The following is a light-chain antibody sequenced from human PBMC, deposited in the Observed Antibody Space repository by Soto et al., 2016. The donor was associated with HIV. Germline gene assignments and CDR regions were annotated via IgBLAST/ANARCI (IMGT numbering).Light chain of an antibody. CDR1: NVGTKT. Sequence: SYVLTQPPSVSGAPGKTATITCGGNNVGTKTIHWYQKKPGQAPVLVVYDDSDRPSGIPERFSGSNSGNTATLTISRVEAGDEADYYCQVGESTSDVVFGGGTKLTVL. J-gene: IGLJ2*01. CDR3: QVGESTSDVV. CDR2: DDS. V-gene: IGLV3-21*03.